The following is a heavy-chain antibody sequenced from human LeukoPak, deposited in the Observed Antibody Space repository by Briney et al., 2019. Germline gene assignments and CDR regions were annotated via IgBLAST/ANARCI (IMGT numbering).Heavy chain of an antibody. Sequence: GGSLRLSCAASGSTFDDYAMHWVRQAPGKGLEWVSGISWNSGSIGYADSVKGRFTISRDNAKNSLYLQMNSLRAEDTALYYCAKDADTSYGDYVHWGQGTLVTVSS. J-gene: IGHJ4*02. V-gene: IGHV3-9*01. D-gene: IGHD4-17*01. CDR2: ISWNSGSI. CDR1: GSTFDDYA. CDR3: AKDADTSYGDYVH.